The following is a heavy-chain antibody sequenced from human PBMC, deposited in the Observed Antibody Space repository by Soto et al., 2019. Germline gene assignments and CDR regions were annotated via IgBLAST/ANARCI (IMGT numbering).Heavy chain of an antibody. Sequence: GGSLRLSCAASGFTFSSYAMSWVRQAPGKGLEWVSAISGSGGSTYYADSVKGRFTISRDNSKNTLYLQMNSLRAEDTAVYYCTPPMDTIFGVVTPNIDYWGQGTLVTVSS. CDR3: TPPMDTIFGVVTPNIDY. CDR1: GFTFSSYA. J-gene: IGHJ4*02. V-gene: IGHV3-23*01. CDR2: ISGSGGST. D-gene: IGHD3-3*01.